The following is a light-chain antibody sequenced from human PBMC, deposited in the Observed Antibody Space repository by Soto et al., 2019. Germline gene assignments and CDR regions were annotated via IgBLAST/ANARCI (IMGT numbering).Light chain of an antibody. CDR1: QSVSSSY. J-gene: IGKJ4*01. CDR3: HQYGSSPALT. V-gene: IGKV3-20*01. CDR2: GAS. Sequence: EIVLTQSPGTLSLSPGERATLSCRASQSVSSSYLAWYQQKPGQAPRLLIYGASSRATGIPDRFSGSGSGTHFTLTISRLEPDELAEDSCHQYGSSPALTFGEGTKVENK.